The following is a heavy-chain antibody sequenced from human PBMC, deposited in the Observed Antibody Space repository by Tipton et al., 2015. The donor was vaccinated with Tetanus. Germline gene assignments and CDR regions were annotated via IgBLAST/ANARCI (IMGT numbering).Heavy chain of an antibody. D-gene: IGHD3-3*01. CDR3: ARIHDFLSCHFDF. CDR2: ILYGAST. Sequence: GLVKPSETLSLTCTVFGGSVSSGSSYWAWIRQPPGKGLEYIGYILYGASTHYNPSLKSRVTVSADPSQNQFSLKLNSVTAADTAVYYCARIHDFLSCHFDFWGQGTLVTVSS. J-gene: IGHJ4*02. V-gene: IGHV4-61*01. CDR1: GGSVSSGSSY.